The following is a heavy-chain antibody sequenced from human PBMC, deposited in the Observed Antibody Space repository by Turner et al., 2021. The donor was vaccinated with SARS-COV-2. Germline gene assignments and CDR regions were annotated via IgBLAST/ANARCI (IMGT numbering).Heavy chain of an antibody. J-gene: IGHJ6*02. V-gene: IGHV1-8*01. CDR3: ARGLMGWELPQVYYYYSMDV. D-gene: IGHD1-26*01. CDR2: MNPNSGNT. Sequence: QVQLVQSGAEVKKPGASVKVSCTASGYTFTSYDINWVRQATGQGLEWMGWMNPNSGNTYYAQKFQGRVTMTRNTSISTAYMELSSLRSEDTAVYYCARGLMGWELPQVYYYYSMDVWGQGTTVTVSS. CDR1: GYTFTSYD.